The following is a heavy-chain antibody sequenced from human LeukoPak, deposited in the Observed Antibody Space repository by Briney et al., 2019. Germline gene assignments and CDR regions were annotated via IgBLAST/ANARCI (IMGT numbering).Heavy chain of an antibody. V-gene: IGHV3-21*01. CDR1: GFTFSSCS. CDR3: ARADWDTAMIDY. Sequence: GGSLRLSCAASGFTFSSCSMNWVRQAPGKGLEWVSSISSSSSYIYYADSVKGRFTISRDNAKNSLYLQMNSLRAEDTAVYYCARADWDTAMIDYWGQGTLVTVSS. J-gene: IGHJ4*02. D-gene: IGHD5-18*01. CDR2: ISSSSSYI.